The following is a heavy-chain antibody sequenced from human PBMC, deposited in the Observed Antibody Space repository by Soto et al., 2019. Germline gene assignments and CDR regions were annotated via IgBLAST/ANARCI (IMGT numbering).Heavy chain of an antibody. J-gene: IGHJ3*02. V-gene: IGHV4-30-4*01. CDR3: ARAEGIIHYDILTGYVAFDI. Sequence: TSETLSLTCTVSGGSIGSGDYYWSWIRQPPGKGLEWIGYIYYSGSTYYNPSLKSRVTISVDTSKNQFSLKLSSVTAADTAVYYCARAEGIIHYDILTGYVAFDIWGQGTMVTVSS. CDR2: IYYSGST. CDR1: GGSIGSGDYY. D-gene: IGHD3-9*01.